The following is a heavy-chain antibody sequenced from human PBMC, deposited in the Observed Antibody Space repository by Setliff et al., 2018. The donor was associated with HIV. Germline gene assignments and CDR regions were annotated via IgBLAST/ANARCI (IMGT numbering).Heavy chain of an antibody. CDR3: AREYSEAAPHFDS. CDR2: ISWSGITT. CDR1: GFNFADYG. D-gene: IGHD6-6*01. Sequence: GGSLRLSCAASGFNFADYGMSWVRQVPGKGLEWVAGISWSGITTTYADSVKGRFTIFRDNAKNSLYMQMNTLGAEDTAFYYCAREYSEAAPHFDSWGQGTLVTVSS. J-gene: IGHJ5*01. V-gene: IGHV3-20*04.